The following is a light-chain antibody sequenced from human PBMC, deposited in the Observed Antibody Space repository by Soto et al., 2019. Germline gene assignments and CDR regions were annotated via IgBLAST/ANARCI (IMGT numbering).Light chain of an antibody. CDR1: QGISSF. J-gene: IGKJ4*01. V-gene: IGKV1-9*01. CDR3: QHLNTFPLS. Sequence: DIQLTQSPSFLSASVGDRVTITCRASQGISSFLAWYQQKPGKAPNLLISGASTLRTGLPSRFSGGGSGTEFTLTISSLQPEDFATYYWQHLNTFPLSFGGGTKVEI. CDR2: GAS.